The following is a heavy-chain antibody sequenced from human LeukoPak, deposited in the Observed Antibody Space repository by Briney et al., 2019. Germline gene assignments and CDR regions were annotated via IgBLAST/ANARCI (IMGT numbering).Heavy chain of an antibody. Sequence: GGSLRLSCAASGLTFSVYAMSWVRQAPGKGLEWVSGISGSGDSTYYADSVKGRFTISRDNSKNTLYLQMNSLRAEDTAVYYCARTSGYCDYWGQGTLVTVSS. V-gene: IGHV3-23*01. CDR3: ARTSGYCDY. CDR1: GLTFSVYA. D-gene: IGHD3-3*01. J-gene: IGHJ4*02. CDR2: ISGSGDST.